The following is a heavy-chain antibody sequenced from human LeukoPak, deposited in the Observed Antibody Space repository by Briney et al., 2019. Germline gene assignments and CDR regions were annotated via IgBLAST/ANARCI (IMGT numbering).Heavy chain of an antibody. CDR1: GYSISSGYY. D-gene: IGHD6-6*01. J-gene: IGHJ4*02. CDR2: IYHSGST. CDR3: AGEYSSSSGPLYY. Sequence: PSETLSLTCTVSGYSISSGYYWGWIRQPPGKGLEWIGSIYHSGSTYYNPSLKSRVTISVDTSKNQFSLKLSSVTAADTAVYYCAGEYSSSSGPLYYWGQGTLVTVSS. V-gene: IGHV4-38-2*02.